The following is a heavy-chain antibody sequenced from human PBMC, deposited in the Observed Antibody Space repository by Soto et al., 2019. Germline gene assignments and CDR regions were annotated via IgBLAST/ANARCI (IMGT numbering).Heavy chain of an antibody. D-gene: IGHD2-8*01. CDR1: GGTFSSYA. Sequence: QVQLVQSGAEVKKPGSSVKVSCKASGGTFSSYAISWVRQAPGQGLEWMGGIIPIFGTANYAQKFQGRVTITADESTSTAYMELSSLRSEDTAVYYCARDRQSVYAILVVRRYYYYYGMDVWGQGTTVTVSS. V-gene: IGHV1-69*01. CDR3: ARDRQSVYAILVVRRYYYYYGMDV. CDR2: IIPIFGTA. J-gene: IGHJ6*02.